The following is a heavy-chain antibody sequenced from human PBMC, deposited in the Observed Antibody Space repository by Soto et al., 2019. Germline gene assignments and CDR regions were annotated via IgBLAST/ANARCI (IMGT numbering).Heavy chain of an antibody. J-gene: IGHJ3*01. V-gene: IGHV3-48*03. Sequence: LRLSCTASGFSSSNYEMNWIRQAPGKGLEWVSHISTTGTSPYYADSVRGRFTVSRDTANNSIYLQMNSLRAEDTAVYYCARDGHRGPSDAFDVWGQGTMVTVS. D-gene: IGHD3-10*01. CDR1: GFSSSNYE. CDR3: ARDGHRGPSDAFDV. CDR2: ISTTGTSP.